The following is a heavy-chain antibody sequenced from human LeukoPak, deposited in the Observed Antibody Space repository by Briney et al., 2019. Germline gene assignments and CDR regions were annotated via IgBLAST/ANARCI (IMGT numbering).Heavy chain of an antibody. CDR1: GFTFNNYN. Sequence: GGSLRLSCAASGFTFNNYNMNWVRQAPGKGLEWVSSISYSSSYIYYADSVKGRFSISRDSAKSSLYLQMNSLRAEDTAVYYCARARGDSSGDYYYYYMDVWGKGTTVTVSS. J-gene: IGHJ6*03. V-gene: IGHV3-21*01. CDR2: ISYSSSYI. D-gene: IGHD3-22*01. CDR3: ARARGDSSGDYYYYYMDV.